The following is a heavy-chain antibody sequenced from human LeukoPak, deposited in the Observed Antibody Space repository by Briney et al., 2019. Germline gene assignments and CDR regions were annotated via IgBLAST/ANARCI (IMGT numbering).Heavy chain of an antibody. CDR3: ARNTGTTFDY. J-gene: IGHJ4*02. CDR1: GFTFSSYA. V-gene: IGHV3-30-3*01. D-gene: IGHD1-14*01. CDR2: ISYDGSNK. Sequence: GGSLRLSCAASGFTFSSYAMHRVRQAPGKGLEWVAVISYDGSNKYYADSVKGRFTISRDNAKNTLYLQMNSLGAEDTAVYFCARNTGTTFDYWGQGTLVTVSS.